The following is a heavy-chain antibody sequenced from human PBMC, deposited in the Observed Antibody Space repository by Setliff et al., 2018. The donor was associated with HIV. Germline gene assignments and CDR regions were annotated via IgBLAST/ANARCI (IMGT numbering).Heavy chain of an antibody. CDR3: ARGQRASPGPGTHYLDV. J-gene: IGHJ6*03. V-gene: IGHV4-34*01. CDR1: GGPFDVHT. Sequence: SETMSLTCAVYGGPFDVHTWNWVRQAPGKRLEWLADINHRGNTNLNPYLKGRLTIAVDTSRDQFSLSLKSVTVADSAAYFCARGQRASPGPGTHYLDVWSKGTSVTV. D-gene: IGHD6-25*01. CDR2: INHRGNT.